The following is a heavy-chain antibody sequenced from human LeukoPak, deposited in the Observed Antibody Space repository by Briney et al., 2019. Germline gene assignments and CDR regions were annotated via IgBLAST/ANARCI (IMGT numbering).Heavy chain of an antibody. CDR2: IGTPGDT. D-gene: IGHD6-19*01. CDR1: GFTFSNYD. V-gene: IGHV3-13*01. Sequence: GGSLRLSCAASGFTFSNYDFHWVRHSAGKGLEWVSAIGTPGDTYYADSVKGRFTISRENAKNSFYLQMNSLTVGDMAVYYCAREAALNTAGWYWLDYWGQGILVTVSS. CDR3: AREAALNTAGWYWLDY. J-gene: IGHJ4*02.